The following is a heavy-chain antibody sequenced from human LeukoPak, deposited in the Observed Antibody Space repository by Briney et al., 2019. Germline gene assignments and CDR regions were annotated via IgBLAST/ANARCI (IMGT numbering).Heavy chain of an antibody. CDR2: INPSGGST. CDR3: ARTRGYYFDY. Sequence: ASVKVSCKASGYTFTSYYIHWVRQAPGQGLEWMGMINPSGGSTTYAQNFQGRVTMTRDMSTSTVYMELSSLTSEDTAVYYCARTRGYYFDYWGQGTLVSVSS. CDR1: GYTFTSYY. J-gene: IGHJ4*02. V-gene: IGHV1-46*01.